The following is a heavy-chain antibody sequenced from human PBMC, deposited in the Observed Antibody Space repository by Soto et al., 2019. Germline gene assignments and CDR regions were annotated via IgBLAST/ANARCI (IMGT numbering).Heavy chain of an antibody. V-gene: IGHV4-30-4*01. J-gene: IGHJ5*02. D-gene: IGHD6-13*01. CDR3: ARERPEGSRLDL. CDR1: GGSISSGDYY. CDR2: IYYSGST. Sequence: PSETLSLTCTVSGGSISSGDYYWSWIRQPPGKGLEWIGYIYYSGSTYYNPSLKSRVTISVDTSKNQFSLKLSSVTAADTAVYYCARERPEGSRLDLWAQRTLVTGSS.